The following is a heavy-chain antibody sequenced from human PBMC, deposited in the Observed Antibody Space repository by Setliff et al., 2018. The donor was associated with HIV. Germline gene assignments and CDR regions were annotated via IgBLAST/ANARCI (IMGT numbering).Heavy chain of an antibody. CDR2: INHSRST. CDR3: ARGRRNEWELLLLAFDM. CDR1: AESFSGYY. D-gene: IGHD1-26*01. Sequence: KPSETLSLTCAVYAESFSGYYWSWIRQPSGKGLEWIGEINHSRSTNYNPSLKSRVTISVDTSKNQFSLKLSSVTAADTAVYYCARGRRNEWELLLLAFDMWGQGTMVTVSS. J-gene: IGHJ3*02. V-gene: IGHV4-34*01.